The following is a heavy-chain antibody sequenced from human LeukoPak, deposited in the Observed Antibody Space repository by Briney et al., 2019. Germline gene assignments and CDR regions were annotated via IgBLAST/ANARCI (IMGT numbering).Heavy chain of an antibody. CDR2: IHYSGST. CDR1: DGSISSYY. Sequence: SETLSLTCSISDGSISSYYWTWIRQSPGKGLEWIGHIHYSGSTHYSPSLQSRVSISIDTSKNHFSLKLRSVTAVDTAVYYCARWGHFDTSGYFVVDYWGQGTLVTVSS. D-gene: IGHD3-22*01. V-gene: IGHV4-59*01. CDR3: ARWGHFDTSGYFVVDY. J-gene: IGHJ4*02.